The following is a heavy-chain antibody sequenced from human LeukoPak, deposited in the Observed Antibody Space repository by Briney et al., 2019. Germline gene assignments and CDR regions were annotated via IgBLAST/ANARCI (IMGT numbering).Heavy chain of an antibody. CDR2: IIPIFGTA. V-gene: IGHV1-69*13. CDR3: ASCPGPCYYYHGMDV. CDR1: GGTFSSYA. Sequence: ASVKVSCKASGGTFSSYAISWVRQAPGQGLEWMGGIIPIFGTANYAQKFQGRVTITADESTSTAYMELSSLRSEDTAVYYCASCPGPCYYYHGMDVWGQGTTVTVSS. J-gene: IGHJ6*02.